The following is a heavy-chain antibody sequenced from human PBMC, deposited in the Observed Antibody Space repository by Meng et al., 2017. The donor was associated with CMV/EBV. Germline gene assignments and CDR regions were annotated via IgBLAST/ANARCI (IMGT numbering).Heavy chain of an antibody. CDR2: IIPIFGTA. V-gene: IGHV1-69*12. Sequence: QVSRVEMGGEEKKAGAWVKVTCQASGGTFSSDAIGWVRQAPGQGLEWMGGIIPIFGTANYAQKFQGRVTITADESTSTAYMELSSLRSEDTAVYYCAREGGIVVVPAAPGWFDPWGQGTLVTVSS. CDR3: AREGGIVVVPAAPGWFDP. D-gene: IGHD2-2*01. J-gene: IGHJ5*02. CDR1: GGTFSSDA.